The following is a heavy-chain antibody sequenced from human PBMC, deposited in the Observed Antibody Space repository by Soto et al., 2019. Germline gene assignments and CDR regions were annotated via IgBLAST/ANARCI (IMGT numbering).Heavy chain of an antibody. J-gene: IGHJ4*02. CDR2: IYSSGST. D-gene: IGHD2-15*01. CDR3: ARGGGSGGSRLDY. V-gene: IGHV4-4*07. Sequence: PSDTLSLTCSVSTGWISSFYWPWIRQTAGKGLEWIGRIYSSGSTNYNPSLKGRVTMSVDTSKNQISLKLSSVTAADTAVYYCARGGGSGGSRLDYWGQGTLVTVS. CDR1: TGWISSFY.